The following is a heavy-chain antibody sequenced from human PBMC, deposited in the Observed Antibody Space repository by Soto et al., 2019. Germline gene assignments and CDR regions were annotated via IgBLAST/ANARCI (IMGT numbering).Heavy chain of an antibody. V-gene: IGHV4-59*08. CDR2: IYYSGNT. CDR3: ARRYGYSFDY. CDR1: GGSVSSYY. D-gene: IGHD1-1*01. J-gene: IGHJ4*02. Sequence: QVQLQESGPGLVKPSETLSLTCTVSGGSVSSYYWSWIRQPPGKGLEWIGYIYYSGNTNYNPSLKSRVTISVDTSKNQFPLKLSSVTAADTAVYYCARRYGYSFDYWGQGTLVTVSS.